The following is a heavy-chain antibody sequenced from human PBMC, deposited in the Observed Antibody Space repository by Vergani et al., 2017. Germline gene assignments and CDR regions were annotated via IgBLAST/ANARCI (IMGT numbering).Heavy chain of an antibody. CDR2: IYYSGST. V-gene: IGHV4-39*01. Sequence: QLQLQESGPGLVKPSETLSLTCTVSGGSISSSSYYWGWIRQPPGKGLEWIGGIYYSGSTYYNPSLKSRVTISVDTSKHQFSLKLSSVTAADTAVYYCASSLVPAATRRWFDPWGQGTLVTVSS. CDR1: GGSISSSSYY. J-gene: IGHJ5*02. CDR3: ASSLVPAATRRWFDP. D-gene: IGHD2-2*01.